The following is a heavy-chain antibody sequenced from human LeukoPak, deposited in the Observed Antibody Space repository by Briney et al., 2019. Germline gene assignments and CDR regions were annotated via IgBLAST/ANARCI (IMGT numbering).Heavy chain of an antibody. V-gene: IGHV4-31*03. D-gene: IGHD6-13*01. CDR1: GGSISSGGYY. CDR3: ASRIAAAGGGLDY. J-gene: IGHJ4*02. CDR2: IYYSGST. Sequence: SQTLSLTCTVSGGSISSGGYYWSRIRQHPGKGLEWIGYIYYSGSTYYNPSLKSRVTISVDTSKNQFSLKLSSVTAADTAVYYCASRIAAAGGGLDYWGQGTLVTVSS.